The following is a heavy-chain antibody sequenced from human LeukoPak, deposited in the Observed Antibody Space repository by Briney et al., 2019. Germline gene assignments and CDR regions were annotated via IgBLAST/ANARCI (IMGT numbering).Heavy chain of an antibody. Sequence: PGGSLRLSCAASGFTFSSYWMSWVRQAPGKGLEWVANIKQDGSEKYYVDSVKGRFTISRDNAKNSLYLQMNSLRAEDTAVYYCARDEWSRPAAIMTPIDYWGQGTLVTVSS. CDR2: IKQDGSEK. J-gene: IGHJ4*02. D-gene: IGHD2-2*02. CDR3: ARDEWSRPAAIMTPIDY. CDR1: GFTFSSYW. V-gene: IGHV3-7*01.